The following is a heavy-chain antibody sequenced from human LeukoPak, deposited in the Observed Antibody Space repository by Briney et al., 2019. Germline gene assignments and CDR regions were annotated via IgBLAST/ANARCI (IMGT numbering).Heavy chain of an antibody. J-gene: IGHJ4*02. D-gene: IGHD3-9*01. CDR3: AKVSDYDILTGYLRG. CDR1: GFTFDDYA. CDR2: ISWNSGSI. V-gene: IGHV3-9*01. Sequence: PGRSLRLSCAASGFTFDDYAMHWVRQAPGKGLEWVSGISWNSGSIGYADSVKGRFTISRDNAKNSLYLQMNSLRAEDTAVYYCAKVSDYDILTGYLRGWGQGTLVTVSS.